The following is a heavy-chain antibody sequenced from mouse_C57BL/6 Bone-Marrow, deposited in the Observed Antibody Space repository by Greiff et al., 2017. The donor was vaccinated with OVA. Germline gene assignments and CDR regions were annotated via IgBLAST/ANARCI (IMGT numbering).Heavy chain of an antibody. D-gene: IGHD3-2*02. J-gene: IGHJ2*01. CDR3: ARERTAQATFDY. CDR1: GYSITSGYY. V-gene: IGHV3-6*01. CDR2: ISYDGSN. Sequence: EVKLQESGPGLVKPSQSLSLTCSVTGYSITSGYYWNWIRQFPGNKLEWMGYISYDGSNNYNPSLKNRISITRDTSKNQFFLKLNSVTTEDTATYYCARERTAQATFDYWGQGTTLTVSS.